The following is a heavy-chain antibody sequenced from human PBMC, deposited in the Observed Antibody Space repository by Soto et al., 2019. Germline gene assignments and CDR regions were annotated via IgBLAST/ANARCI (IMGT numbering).Heavy chain of an antibody. V-gene: IGHV1-58*02. CDR1: GYTFTSYG. J-gene: IGHJ4*02. CDR2: IVVGSGNT. D-gene: IGHD6-19*01. CDR3: AAASSGWYPFDY. Sequence: SVKVSCKASGYTFTSYGISWVRQAPGQGLEWIGWIVVGSGNTNYAQKFQERVTITRDMSTSTAYMELSSLRSEDTAVYYCAAASSGWYPFDYWGQGTLVTVSS.